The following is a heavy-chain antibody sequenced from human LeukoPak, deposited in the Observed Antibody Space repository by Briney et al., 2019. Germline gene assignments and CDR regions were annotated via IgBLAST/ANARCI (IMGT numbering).Heavy chain of an antibody. V-gene: IGHV1-69*05. Sequence: SVKVSCKASGYTFTSYDINWVRQATGQGLEWMGGIIPMLGGSNYAQKFQGRVTISTDESTSTAYVEMSSLRSEDTAVYYCAREDHTANNWFDPWGQGTLVTVSS. CDR1: GYTFTSYD. CDR3: AREDHTANNWFDP. CDR2: IIPMLGGS. D-gene: IGHD5-18*01. J-gene: IGHJ5*02.